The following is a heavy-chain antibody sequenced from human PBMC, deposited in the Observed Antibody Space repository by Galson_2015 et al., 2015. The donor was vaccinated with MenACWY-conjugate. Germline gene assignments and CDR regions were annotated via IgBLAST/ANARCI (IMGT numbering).Heavy chain of an antibody. J-gene: IGHJ4*02. CDR1: GFTFSNYA. CDR2: ISGSGGTT. D-gene: IGHD3-10*01. V-gene: IGHV3-23*01. Sequence: SLRLSCAASGFTFSNYAMTWVRQAPGKGLEWVSTISGSGGTTYYADSVKGRFTISSDNSKNTLYLQINSLRAEDTAVYYCAKGRLFGDYWGQGTLVSVSS. CDR3: AKGRLFGDY.